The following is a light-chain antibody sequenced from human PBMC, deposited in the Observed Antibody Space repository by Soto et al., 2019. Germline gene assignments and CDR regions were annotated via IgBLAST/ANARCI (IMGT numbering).Light chain of an antibody. J-gene: IGKJ4*01. CDR2: DAS. Sequence: EVVLTQSPGTLSLSPGEGATLSCRASQSISTNYLAWYQQKFGQAPRLLIYDASSRATGIPDRFSGSGSGTDFTLTISRLEPEDFAIYYCQRYNNWPLTFGGGTKVESK. CDR3: QRYNNWPLT. V-gene: IGKV3D-20*02. CDR1: QSISTNY.